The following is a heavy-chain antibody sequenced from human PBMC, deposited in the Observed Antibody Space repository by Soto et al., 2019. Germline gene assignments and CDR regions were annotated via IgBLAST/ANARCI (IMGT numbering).Heavy chain of an antibody. CDR2: ISYDGSNK. V-gene: IGHV3-30*18. Sequence: QVQLVESGGGVVQPGRSLRLSCAASGFTFSSYGMHWVRQAPGKGLEWVAVISYDGSNKYYADSVKGRFTISRDNSKNTLYLQMNSLRAEDTAVYYCAKVSRDDAFDIWGQGTMVTVSS. CDR1: GFTFSSYG. CDR3: AKVSRDDAFDI. J-gene: IGHJ3*02.